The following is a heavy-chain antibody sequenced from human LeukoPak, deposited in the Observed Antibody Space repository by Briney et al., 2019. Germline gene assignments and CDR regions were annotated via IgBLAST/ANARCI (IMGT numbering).Heavy chain of an antibody. Sequence: SETLSLTCSVSGGSIGSYHWNWIRQPSGKGLEWIGIVFNNGGTKHNPSLKSRVAISVDTSKNQFALKLSSVTAADTAVYYCVASYGGYVLDYWGQGAPVIVSS. CDR1: GGSIGSYH. D-gene: IGHD5-12*01. CDR3: VASYGGYVLDY. J-gene: IGHJ4*02. V-gene: IGHV4-59*01. CDR2: VFNNGGT.